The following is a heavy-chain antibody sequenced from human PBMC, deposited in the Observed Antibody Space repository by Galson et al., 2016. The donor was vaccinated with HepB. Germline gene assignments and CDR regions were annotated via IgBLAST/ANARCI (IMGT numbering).Heavy chain of an antibody. CDR1: GFTFSTYS. J-gene: IGHJ4*02. CDR3: AGDRDYDFWNTYSFHNYNYYFDS. D-gene: IGHD3-3*01. CDR2: ISTNSDIV. V-gene: IGHV3-48*02. Sequence: SLRLSCAASGFTFSTYSMNWVRQSPGKGLEWISYISTNSDIVYYADSVKGRFTISRDDAKNSLYLQMNSLGDDDTAVYYGAGDRDYDFWNTYSFHNYNYYFDSWGQGSLVTVSS.